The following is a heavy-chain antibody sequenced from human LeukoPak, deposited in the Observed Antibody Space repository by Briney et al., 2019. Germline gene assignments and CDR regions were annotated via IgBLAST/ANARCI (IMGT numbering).Heavy chain of an antibody. J-gene: IGHJ4*02. Sequence: PSENLSLTCTVSGGSISSGDYYWSWIRQPPGKGLEWIGYIYYSGSTYYNPSLKSRVTISVDTSKNQSSLKLSSVTAADTAVYYCARAPIGTGGVWHFDYWGQGTLVTVSS. CDR1: GGSISSGDYY. CDR2: IYYSGST. CDR3: ARAPIGTGGVWHFDY. V-gene: IGHV4-30-4*08. D-gene: IGHD2-8*02.